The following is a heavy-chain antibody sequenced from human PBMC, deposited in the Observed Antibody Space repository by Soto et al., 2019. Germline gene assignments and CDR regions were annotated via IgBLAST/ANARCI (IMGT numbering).Heavy chain of an antibody. CDR2: IYYSGST. J-gene: IGHJ4*02. Sequence: PSETLSLTCIVSGGSISRYYWSWIRQPPGKGLEWIGNIYYSGSTNYNPSRKSRVTRSVDTSKNQFSLKLSSVTAADTAVYYCARVGGYYGDYPNFDYWGQGTLVTVSS. D-gene: IGHD4-17*01. CDR1: GGSISRYY. V-gene: IGHV4-59*01. CDR3: ARVGGYYGDYPNFDY.